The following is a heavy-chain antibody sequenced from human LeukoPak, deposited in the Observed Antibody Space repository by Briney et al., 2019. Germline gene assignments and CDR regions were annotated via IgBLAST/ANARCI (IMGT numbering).Heavy chain of an antibody. J-gene: IGHJ4*02. D-gene: IGHD3-16*01. CDR2: INPSGGST. Sequence: ASVKVSCKASGYTFTSYYMHWVRQAPGQGLEWMGIINPSGGSTSSAQKFQGRVPMTRDTSTSTVYMELSSLRSEDTAVYYCARCRYDYVWGSYIFDYWVQGTLVTVSS. CDR1: GYTFTSYY. CDR3: ARCRYDYVWGSYIFDY. V-gene: IGHV1-46*01.